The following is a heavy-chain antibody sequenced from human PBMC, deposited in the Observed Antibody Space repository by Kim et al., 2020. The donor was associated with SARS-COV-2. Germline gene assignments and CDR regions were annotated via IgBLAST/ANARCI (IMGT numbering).Heavy chain of an antibody. J-gene: IGHJ4*02. CDR3: ARGSNYDFWSGYPKMFSQPIDY. D-gene: IGHD3-3*01. CDR2: INAGNGNT. CDR1: GYTFTSYA. Sequence: ASVKVSCKASGYTFTSYAMHWVRQAPGQRLEWMGWINAGNGNTKYSQKFQGRVTITRDTSASTAYMELSSLRSEDTAVYYCARGSNYDFWSGYPKMFSQPIDYWGQGTLVTVSS. V-gene: IGHV1-3*01.